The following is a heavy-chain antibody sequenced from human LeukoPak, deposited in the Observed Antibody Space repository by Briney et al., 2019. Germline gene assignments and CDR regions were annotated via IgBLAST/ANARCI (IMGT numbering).Heavy chain of an antibody. CDR2: IYYSGST. CDR1: GGSISSSSYY. V-gene: IGHV4-61*05. Sequence: SETLSLTCTVSGGSISSSSYYWGWIRQPPGKGLEWIGYIYYSGSTNYNPSLKSRVTISVDTSKNQFSLKLSSVTAADTAVYYCARIPGSFDYGYRSTDPNYYGMDVWGQGTTVTVSS. D-gene: IGHD4-17*01. CDR3: ARIPGSFDYGYRSTDPNYYGMDV. J-gene: IGHJ6*02.